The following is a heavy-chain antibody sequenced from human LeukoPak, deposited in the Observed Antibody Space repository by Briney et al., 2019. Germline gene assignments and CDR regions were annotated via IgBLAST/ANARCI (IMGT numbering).Heavy chain of an antibody. V-gene: IGHV4-39*01. D-gene: IGHD4-23*01. CDR2: VYYSGKT. J-gene: IGHJ4*02. CDR3: ANTPAYGGVLSLDD. CDR1: GGSITRSSSY. Sequence: SETLSLTCTVSGGSITRSSSYWGWIRQPPGKGLERIGSVYYSGKTYYNPSLESRVTISVDTSKNQFSLKLASVTASDTAVYYCANTPAYGGVLSLDDWGQGALATVSS.